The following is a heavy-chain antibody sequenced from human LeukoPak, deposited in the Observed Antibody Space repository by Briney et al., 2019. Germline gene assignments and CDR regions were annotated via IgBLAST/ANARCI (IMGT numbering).Heavy chain of an antibody. CDR1: GGSISSGSYY. CDR2: IYTSGST. CDR3: ARVDYYDSSKDY. Sequence: PSETLSLTCTVSGGSISSGSYYWSWIRQPAGEGLEWIGRIYTSGSTNYNPSLKSRVTISVDTSKNKFSLKLSSVTAADTAVYYCARVDYYDSSKDYWGQGTLVTVSS. D-gene: IGHD3-22*01. V-gene: IGHV4-61*02. J-gene: IGHJ4*02.